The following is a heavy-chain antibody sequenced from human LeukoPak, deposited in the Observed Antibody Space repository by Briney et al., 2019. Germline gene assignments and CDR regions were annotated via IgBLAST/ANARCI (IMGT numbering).Heavy chain of an antibody. CDR1: GYTFTSYG. V-gene: IGHV1-18*01. CDR3: VRDRDGYSLDY. Sequence: ASVKVSCKASGYTFTSYGISWVRQAPGQGLEWMGWISGYNGNTHHAQKLQGRVTMTTDTSTSTGYMDLRSLSSDDTAVYYCVRDRDGYSLDYWGQGTLVTVSS. CDR2: ISGYNGNT. D-gene: IGHD5-24*01. J-gene: IGHJ4*02.